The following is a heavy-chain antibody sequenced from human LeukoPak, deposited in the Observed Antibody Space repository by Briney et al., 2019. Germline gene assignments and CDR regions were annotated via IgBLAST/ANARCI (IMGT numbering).Heavy chain of an antibody. V-gene: IGHV4-59*12. Sequence: SETLSLTCTVSGGSISSYYWSWIRQPPGKGLDWIGYISHSGSTNYNPSLKSRVTISVDTSKNQFSLKLSSVTAADTAVYYCARGRGGYDFGYYYYYYMDVWGKGTTVTVSS. CDR3: ARGRGGYDFGYYYYYYMDV. CDR1: GGSISSYY. J-gene: IGHJ6*03. CDR2: ISHSGST. D-gene: IGHD5-12*01.